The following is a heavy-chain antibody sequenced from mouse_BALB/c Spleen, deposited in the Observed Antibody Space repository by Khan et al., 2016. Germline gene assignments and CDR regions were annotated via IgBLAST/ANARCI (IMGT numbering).Heavy chain of an antibody. D-gene: IGHD1-1*01. CDR1: GYTFTDYA. CDR2: ISTYYGDA. J-gene: IGHJ1*01. Sequence: QVQLQPSGAELVRPGVSVKISCKGSGYTFTDYAMHWVKQSHANSLEWIGVISTYYGDASYNQKFKGKATMTVDKSSRTAYRELARLTSEESAIYYCARSYYGSKYGYFEVGGAGTTVTVSS. V-gene: IGHV1S137*01. CDR3: ARSYYGSKYGYFEV.